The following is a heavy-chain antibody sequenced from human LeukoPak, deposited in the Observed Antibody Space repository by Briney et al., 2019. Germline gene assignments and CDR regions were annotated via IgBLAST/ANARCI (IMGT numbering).Heavy chain of an antibody. V-gene: IGHV3-23*01. CDR1: GFTFSSYA. D-gene: IGHD2-2*01. J-gene: IGHJ6*02. CDR3: ARAHCSSTSCYYYYGMDV. CDR2: ISGSGGST. Sequence: GGSLRLSCAASGFTFSSYAMSWVRQAPGKGLEWVSAISGSGGSTYYADSVKGRFTISRDNSKNSLYLQMNSLRAEDTAVYYCARAHCSSTSCYYYYGMDVWGQGTTVTVSS.